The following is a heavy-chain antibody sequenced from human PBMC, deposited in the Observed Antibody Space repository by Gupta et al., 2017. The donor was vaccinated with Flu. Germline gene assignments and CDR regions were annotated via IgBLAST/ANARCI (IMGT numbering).Heavy chain of an antibody. J-gene: IGHJ4*02. Sequence: QVQLVQSGAEVKKPGASVKVSCKASGYSFTGYYMHWVRQAPGQGLEWMGWINPNSGGTHYGQKFQGRVSMTRDTSISTAYMDLSRLTSDDTAVYYCARVKSDGDWRVDYWGPGTLVTGSS. V-gene: IGHV1-2*02. CDR1: GYSFTGYY. CDR2: INPNSGGT. CDR3: ARVKSDGDWRVDY. D-gene: IGHD3-10*01.